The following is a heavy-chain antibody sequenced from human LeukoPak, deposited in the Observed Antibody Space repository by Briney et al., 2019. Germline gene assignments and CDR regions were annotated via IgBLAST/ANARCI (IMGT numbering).Heavy chain of an antibody. V-gene: IGHV3-7*03. CDR1: GFTFSSYW. CDR2: IKQDGSEK. CDR3: AKGSSASRPYYFDY. J-gene: IGHJ4*02. Sequence: GGSLRLSCAASGFTFSSYWMSWVRQAPGKGLEWVANIKQDGSEKYYVDSVKGRFTISRDNAKNSLYLQMNSLRAEDTAVYHCAKGSSASRPYYFDYWGQGTLVTVSS. D-gene: IGHD2-2*01.